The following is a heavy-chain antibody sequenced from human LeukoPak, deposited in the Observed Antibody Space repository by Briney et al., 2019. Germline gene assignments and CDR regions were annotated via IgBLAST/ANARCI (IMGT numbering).Heavy chain of an antibody. J-gene: IGHJ3*02. D-gene: IGHD2-15*01. Sequence: SETLSLTCTVSGGSISSSSYYWGWIRQPPGKGLEWIGSIYYSGSTYYNPSLKSRVTISVDTSKNQFSLKLSSVTAADTAVYYCASGDMWAAYAFDIWGQGTMVTVSS. V-gene: IGHV4-39*01. CDR2: IYYSGST. CDR1: GGSISSSSYY. CDR3: ASGDMWAAYAFDI.